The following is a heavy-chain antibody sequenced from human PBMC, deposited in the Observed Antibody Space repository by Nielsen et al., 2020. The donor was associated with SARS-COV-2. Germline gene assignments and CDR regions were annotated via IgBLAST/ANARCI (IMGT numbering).Heavy chain of an antibody. CDR1: GFTFSDYA. D-gene: IGHD4-17*01. Sequence: GESLKISCAASGFTFSDYAMSWVRQAPGKGLEWVSAISRSGDTTYYADSVKGRFTISRDNSKNTLYLQMNSLRVEDTAVYFCARDRYDYVDTYYYFDLWGRGTLVTVSS. CDR3: ARDRYDYVDTYYYFDL. V-gene: IGHV3-23*01. J-gene: IGHJ2*01. CDR2: ISRSGDTT.